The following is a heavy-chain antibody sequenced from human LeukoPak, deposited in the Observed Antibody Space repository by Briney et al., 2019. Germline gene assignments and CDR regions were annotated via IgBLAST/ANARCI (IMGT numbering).Heavy chain of an antibody. CDR3: VKSGGYGLIDY. J-gene: IGHJ4*02. CDR1: GGSISSSNY. V-gene: IGHV4-39*01. D-gene: IGHD6-19*01. Sequence: PSETLSLTCTVSGGSISSSNYWGWIRQPPGKGLEWIANIYYSGSTYYNASLQSRVTISIDMSKNQFSLRLSSVTAADTAMYYCVKSGGYGLIDYWGQGTLVTVSS. CDR2: IYYSGST.